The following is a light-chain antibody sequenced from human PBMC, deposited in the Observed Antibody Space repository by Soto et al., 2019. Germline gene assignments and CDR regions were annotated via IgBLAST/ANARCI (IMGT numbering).Light chain of an antibody. CDR3: CSYAGSYWV. CDR1: TSDLGGYNY. J-gene: IGLJ3*02. CDR2: DVS. Sequence: QSALTQPRSVSGSPGQSVTISCTGSTSDLGGYNYVSWYQQHPGKAPKLMINDVSKRPSGVPDRFSGSKSGNTASLTISGLQAEDEADYYCCSYAGSYWVFCGGTKLTVL. V-gene: IGLV2-11*01.